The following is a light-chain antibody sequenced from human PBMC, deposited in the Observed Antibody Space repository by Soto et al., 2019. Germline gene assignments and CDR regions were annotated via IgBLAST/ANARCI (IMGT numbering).Light chain of an antibody. CDR2: GAF. J-gene: IGKJ2*01. Sequence: IVLTQSPCSLSFSPGNRATLSCRISQTVTSNSLAWYQQKPGQAPRLLIYGAFNRATGIPDRFSGSGSGTDFTLTISRLEPEDFAVYFCQQYGSSLPYTFGQGTKVDNK. CDR1: QTVTSNS. CDR3: QQYGSSLPYT. V-gene: IGKV3-20*01.